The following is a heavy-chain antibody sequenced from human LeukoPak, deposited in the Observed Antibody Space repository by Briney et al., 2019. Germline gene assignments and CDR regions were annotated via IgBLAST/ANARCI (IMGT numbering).Heavy chain of an antibody. Sequence: ASVKVSCKASGYTFTSYGISWVRQAPGQGLEWMGWISAYNGNTNYAQKLQGRVTITTDTSTSTAYMELRSLRSDDTAVYYCARAPPRPGIAVAGLDYWGQGTLVTVSS. CDR2: ISAYNGNT. V-gene: IGHV1-18*01. CDR3: ARAPPRPGIAVAGLDY. D-gene: IGHD6-19*01. J-gene: IGHJ4*02. CDR1: GYTFTSYG.